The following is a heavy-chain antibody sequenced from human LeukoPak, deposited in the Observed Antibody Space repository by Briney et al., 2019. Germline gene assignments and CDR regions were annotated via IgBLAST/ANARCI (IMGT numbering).Heavy chain of an antibody. CDR1: GYTFTGHY. D-gene: IGHD6-13*01. CDR2: INPNSGGT. Sequence: ASVKVSCKASGYTFTGHYLQWVRQTPRQGLEWMGWINPNSGGTNYAQKFQGWVTMTRDTSISTAYMELSRLRSDDTAVYYCARGGRWQQLVYWYFDLWGRGTLVTVSS. V-gene: IGHV1-2*04. CDR3: ARGGRWQQLVYWYFDL. J-gene: IGHJ2*01.